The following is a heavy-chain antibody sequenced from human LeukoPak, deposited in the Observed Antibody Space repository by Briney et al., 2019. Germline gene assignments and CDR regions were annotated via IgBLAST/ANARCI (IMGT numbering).Heavy chain of an antibody. Sequence: GGSLRLSCAASGFTFSSYSMNWVRQAPGKGLEWVSYISSSSSTTYYADSVKGRFTISRDNAKNSLYLQMNSLRAEDTAVYYCARVSGLVDTAPTDAFDIWGQGTMVTVSS. J-gene: IGHJ3*02. V-gene: IGHV3-48*01. CDR3: ARVSGLVDTAPTDAFDI. CDR1: GFTFSSYS. CDR2: ISSSSSTT. D-gene: IGHD5-18*01.